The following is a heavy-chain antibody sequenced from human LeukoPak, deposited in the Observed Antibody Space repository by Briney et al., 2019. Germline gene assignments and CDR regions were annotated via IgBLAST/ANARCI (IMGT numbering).Heavy chain of an antibody. CDR2: ISPKSGVR. J-gene: IGHJ4*02. CDR1: GYTFTGYY. D-gene: IGHD5-12*01. Sequence: ASVKVSCKASGYTFTGYYIHWGRHAPGQGLEWMGWISPKSGVRNSAQRFPGTNTLTRDTYISTASMEVSRLRSDDTAVYYCARAPGGYDYYLDYWGQGTLVTVTS. CDR3: ARAPGGYDYYLDY. V-gene: IGHV1-2*02.